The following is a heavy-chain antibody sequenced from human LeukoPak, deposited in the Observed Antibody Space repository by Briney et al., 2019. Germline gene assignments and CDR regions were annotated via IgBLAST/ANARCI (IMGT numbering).Heavy chain of an antibody. CDR2: MNPNSGNT. J-gene: IGHJ6*02. V-gene: IGHV1-8*01. D-gene: IGHD3-3*01. CDR3: ASASAYDFWSGYYTPVYGMDV. CDR1: GYTFTSYD. Sequence: ASVKVSCKASGYTFTSYDINWVRQATGQGLEWMGWMNPNSGNTGYAQKFQGRVTMTRNTSISTAYMELSSLRSEDTAMYYCASASAYDFWSGYYTPVYGMDVWGQGTTVTVSS.